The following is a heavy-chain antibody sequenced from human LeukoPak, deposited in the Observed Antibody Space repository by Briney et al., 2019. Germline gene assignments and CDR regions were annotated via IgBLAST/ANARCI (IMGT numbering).Heavy chain of an antibody. D-gene: IGHD3-10*01. CDR3: ARSSIGRYYYGSGSYPPLDY. V-gene: IGHV5-51*01. CDR1: GYSFTSYW. J-gene: IGHJ4*02. CDR2: IYPGDSDT. Sequence: GESLKISCKGSGYSFTSYWIGWVRQMPGKGLEWMGIIYPGDSDTRYSPSFQGQVTISADKSISTAYLQWSSLKASDIAMYYCARSSIGRYYYGSGSYPPLDYWGQGTLVTVSS.